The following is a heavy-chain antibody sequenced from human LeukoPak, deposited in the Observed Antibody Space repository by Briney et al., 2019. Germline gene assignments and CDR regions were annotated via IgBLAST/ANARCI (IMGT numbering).Heavy chain of an antibody. V-gene: IGHV3-11*01. CDR1: GFTFSDYY. CDR2: ISSSGSTI. CDR3: AKTMGAIDHDY. D-gene: IGHD1-26*01. J-gene: IGHJ4*02. Sequence: KPGGSLRLSCTASGFTFSDYYMSWIRQAPGKGLEWVSFISSSGSTIYYADSVKGRFTISRDNAKKSLSLQMNSLRAEDTAVYYCAKTMGAIDHDYWGQGTLVTVSS.